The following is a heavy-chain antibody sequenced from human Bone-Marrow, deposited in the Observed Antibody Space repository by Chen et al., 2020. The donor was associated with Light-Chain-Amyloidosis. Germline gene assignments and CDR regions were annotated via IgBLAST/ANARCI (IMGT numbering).Heavy chain of an antibody. CDR2: ITTNTGNP. CDR1: GYPFTSYA. D-gene: IGHD6-19*01. CDR3: AVVRPPAQWLDTGGYYMDV. J-gene: IGHJ6*03. Sequence: QVQLVQSGSELKKPGASLQVSCKASGYPFTSYAMNWVRQAPGQGLEWMGWITTNTGNPTYAQGFTGRFVFSLDTSVSTAYLQISSLKAEDTAVYCCAVVRPPAQWLDTGGYYMDVWGKGTTFTVSS. V-gene: IGHV7-4-1*02.